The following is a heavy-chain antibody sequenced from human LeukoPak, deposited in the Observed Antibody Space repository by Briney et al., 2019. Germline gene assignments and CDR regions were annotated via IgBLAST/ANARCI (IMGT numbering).Heavy chain of an antibody. CDR1: GGSISSSFYY. V-gene: IGHV4-39*07. Sequence: PSETLSLTCTVSGGSISSSFYYWGWIRQPPGKGLEWIGNIYNTGSTRYKPSLESRVTISLDTSKNQFSLKLSSVTAADTALYYCARVGQYSYGLAPPYYFDYWGQGTLVTVSS. J-gene: IGHJ4*02. D-gene: IGHD5-18*01. CDR2: IYNTGST. CDR3: ARVGQYSYGLAPPYYFDY.